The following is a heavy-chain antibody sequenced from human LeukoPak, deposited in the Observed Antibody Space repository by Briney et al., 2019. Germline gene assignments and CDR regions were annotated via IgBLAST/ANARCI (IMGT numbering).Heavy chain of an antibody. CDR1: GVTVSSNY. D-gene: IGHD1-26*01. V-gene: IGHV3-66*04. J-gene: IGHJ4*02. CDR3: ARLSGEARTHLSYDY. CDR2: IYSGGSS. Sequence: GGSLRLSCAASGVTVSSNYMTWVRQAPGKGLEWVSVIYSGGSSFYADSVKGRFTISRDNSKNTLYLQMNSLRVEDTAVYYCARLSGEARTHLSYDYWGQGTLVTVSS.